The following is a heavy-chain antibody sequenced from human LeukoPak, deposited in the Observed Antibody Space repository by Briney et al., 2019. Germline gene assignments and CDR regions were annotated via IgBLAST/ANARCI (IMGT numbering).Heavy chain of an antibody. CDR3: ARDPSHGWEHPVRAFDI. CDR1: GDSVSSNSAA. CDR2: TYYRSKWYN. Sequence: SQTLSLTCAISGDSVSSNSAAWNWIRQSPSRGLEWLGRTYYRSKWYNDYAVSVKSRITINPDTSKNQFSLQLNSVTPEDTAVYYCARDPSHGWEHPVRAFDIWGQGTMVTVSS. J-gene: IGHJ3*02. V-gene: IGHV6-1*01. D-gene: IGHD1-26*01.